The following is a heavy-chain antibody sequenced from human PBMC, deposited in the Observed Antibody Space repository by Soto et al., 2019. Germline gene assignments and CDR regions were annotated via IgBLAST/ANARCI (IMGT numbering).Heavy chain of an antibody. V-gene: IGHV1-69*13. CDR2: IIPIFRTT. CDR3: GSVPK. J-gene: IGHJ4*02. CDR1: GGSFSGQA. Sequence: SVKVSCKASGGSFSGQAVSWVRQAPGQGLEWMGGIIPIFRTTNYARKFQGRLTITADESTSTASMELTSLTSADTAVYYCGSVPKGGQGNQVTVSS.